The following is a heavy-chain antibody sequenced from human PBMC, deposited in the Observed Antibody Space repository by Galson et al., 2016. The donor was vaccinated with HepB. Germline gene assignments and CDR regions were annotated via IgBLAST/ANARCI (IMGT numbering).Heavy chain of an antibody. J-gene: IGHJ3*02. CDR1: GFTFSSYW. CDR2: INSDGSST. CDR3: ARATHTITYYYDSSGGTCRYHDAFDI. D-gene: IGHD3-22*01. V-gene: IGHV3-74*01. Sequence: SLRLSCAASGFTFSSYWMHWVRQAPGKGLVWVSRINSDGSSTSYADSVKGRFTISRDNDKNSLHLQMNSLRAEDTAVYYCARATHTITYYYDSSGGTCRYHDAFDIWGQGTMVTVSS.